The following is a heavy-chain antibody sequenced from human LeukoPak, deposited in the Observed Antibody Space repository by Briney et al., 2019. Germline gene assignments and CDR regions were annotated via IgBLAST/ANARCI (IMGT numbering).Heavy chain of an antibody. CDR3: ARADFWSGYSSTY. D-gene: IGHD3-3*01. Sequence: SQTLSLTCTASGGSISSGSYYWRWIRQPAGKGLEWIGRIYTSGSTNYNPSLKSRFTISVDTSKNQFSLKLSSVTAADTAVYYCARADFWSGYSSTYWGQGTLVTVSS. CDR1: GGSISSGSYY. CDR2: IYTSGST. V-gene: IGHV4-61*02. J-gene: IGHJ4*02.